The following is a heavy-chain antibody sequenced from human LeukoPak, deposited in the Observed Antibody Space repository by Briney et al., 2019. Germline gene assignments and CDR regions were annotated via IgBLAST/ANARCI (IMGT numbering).Heavy chain of an antibody. CDR3: ASYDYVWGSLDF. Sequence: SETLSLTCTVSGASVRSGSYYWTWIRQPPREGLEWIGDIYHTGSTNYNPSLKSRVTFSLDKSKNHFALKLTSVTVADTAIYYCASYDYVWGSLDFWGQGTLVPVSS. CDR2: IYHTGST. V-gene: IGHV4-61*01. CDR1: GASVRSGSYY. J-gene: IGHJ4*02. D-gene: IGHD3-16*01.